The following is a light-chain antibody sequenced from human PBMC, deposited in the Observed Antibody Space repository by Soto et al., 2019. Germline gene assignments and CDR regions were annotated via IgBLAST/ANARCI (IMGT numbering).Light chain of an antibody. CDR1: SSDVGRYNY. Sequence: QSALTQPASVSGSPGQSITISCTGTSSDVGRYNYISWYQQHPGKAPKLMIYDVSNRPSGIANRFSGSKSGNTASLTISGLQAEDEADYYCSSYTSTSTPVVFGGGTKLTVL. CDR2: DVS. V-gene: IGLV2-14*01. J-gene: IGLJ2*01. CDR3: SSYTSTSTPVV.